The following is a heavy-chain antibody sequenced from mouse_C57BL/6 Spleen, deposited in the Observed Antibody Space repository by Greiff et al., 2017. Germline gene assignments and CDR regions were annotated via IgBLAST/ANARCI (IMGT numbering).Heavy chain of an antibody. CDR3: ARGGDYDPYYYAMDY. V-gene: IGHV3-6*01. J-gene: IGHJ4*01. CDR2: ISYDGSN. D-gene: IGHD2-4*01. CDR1: GYSITSGYY. Sequence: EVQRVESGPGLVKPSQSLSLTCSVTGYSITSGYYWNWIRQFPGNKLEWMGYISYDGSNNYNPSLKNRISITRDTSKNQFFLKLNSVTTEDTATYYCARGGDYDPYYYAMDYWGQGTSVTVSS.